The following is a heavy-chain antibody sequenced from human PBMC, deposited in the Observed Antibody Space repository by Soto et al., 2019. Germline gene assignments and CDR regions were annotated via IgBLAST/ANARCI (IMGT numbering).Heavy chain of an antibody. D-gene: IGHD3-22*01. J-gene: IGHJ4*02. Sequence: PSEALSVTCTFSVGSISIYYWSWIRQPPGKGLEWIGYIYYSGSTNYDPSLKSRVTISVDTSKNQFSLKLSSVTAADTAVYYCARSGYYGGRAFDYWGQGTMVTVSS. CDR3: ARSGYYGGRAFDY. CDR2: IYYSGST. CDR1: VGSISIYY. V-gene: IGHV4-59*01.